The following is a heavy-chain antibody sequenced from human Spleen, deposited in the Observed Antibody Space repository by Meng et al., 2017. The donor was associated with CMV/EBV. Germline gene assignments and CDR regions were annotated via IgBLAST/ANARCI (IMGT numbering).Heavy chain of an antibody. D-gene: IGHD1-26*01. V-gene: IGHV3-21*01. J-gene: IGHJ4*02. CDR2: ISSSTSYI. Sequence: GGSLRLSCAASGFTFSSYSMNWVRQAPGKGLEWVSSISSSTSYIYYADSVKGRFTISRDNAKNTVYLQMDSLGAEDTAVYYCASGYTGSYGRFDYWGQGTLVTVSS. CDR3: ASGYTGSYGRFDY. CDR1: GFTFSSYS.